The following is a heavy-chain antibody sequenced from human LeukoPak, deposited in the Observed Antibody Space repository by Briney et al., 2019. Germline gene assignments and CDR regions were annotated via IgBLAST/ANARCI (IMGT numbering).Heavy chain of an antibody. D-gene: IGHD3-22*01. CDR3: AKYQPRYYYDSSGYSDY. J-gene: IGHJ4*02. CDR2: ISGSGGST. V-gene: IGHV3-23*01. Sequence: GGSLRLSCAASGFTFSSYAMSWVRQAPGKGLEWVSAISGSGGSTYYADSVKGRFTISRDNSKNTLYLQMNSLRAEDTAVYYCAKYQPRYYYDSSGYSDYWGQGTLATVSS. CDR1: GFTFSSYA.